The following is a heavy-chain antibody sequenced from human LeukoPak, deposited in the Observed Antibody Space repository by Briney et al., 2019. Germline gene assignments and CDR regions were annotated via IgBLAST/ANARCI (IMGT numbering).Heavy chain of an antibody. CDR3: ARPTTTSSLSSSFLH. Sequence: PGGSLRLSCAASGFTFSSYWMHWVRQVPGKGLVWVSRINSDGSDTNYADSVKGRFNISRDNAKNTVYLQMNSLRADDTAVYYCARPTTTSSLSSSFLHWGQGTLATVSS. CDR1: GFTFSSYW. CDR2: INSDGSDT. J-gene: IGHJ1*01. D-gene: IGHD1-1*01. V-gene: IGHV3-74*01.